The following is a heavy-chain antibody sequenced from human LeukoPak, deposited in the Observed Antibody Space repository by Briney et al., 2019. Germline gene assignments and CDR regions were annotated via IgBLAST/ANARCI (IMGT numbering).Heavy chain of an antibody. CDR2: IRYDGSNK. CDR1: GFTFSSYG. J-gene: IGHJ4*02. Sequence: GGSLRLSCAASGFTFSSYGMHWVRQAPGKGLEWVAFIRYDGSNKYYADSVKGRFTISRDNSKNTLYLQMNSLRAEDTAVYYCAKDLFTFTQIAVTIFDYWGQGTLVTVSS. CDR3: AKDLFTFTQIAVTIFDY. V-gene: IGHV3-30*02. D-gene: IGHD4-11*01.